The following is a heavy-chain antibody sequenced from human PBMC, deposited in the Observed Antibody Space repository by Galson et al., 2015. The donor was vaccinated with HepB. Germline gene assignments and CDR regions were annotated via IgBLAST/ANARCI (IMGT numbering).Heavy chain of an antibody. Sequence: SLRLSCAASGFTFSDYYMSWIRQAPGKGLEWVSYISSSSSYTNYADSVKGRFTISRDNAKNSLYLQMNSLRAEDTAVYYCARELGAVAGLGDYYYYGMDVWGQGTTVTVSS. J-gene: IGHJ6*02. D-gene: IGHD6-19*01. CDR1: GFTFSDYY. V-gene: IGHV3-11*06. CDR3: ARELGAVAGLGDYYYYGMDV. CDR2: ISSSSSYT.